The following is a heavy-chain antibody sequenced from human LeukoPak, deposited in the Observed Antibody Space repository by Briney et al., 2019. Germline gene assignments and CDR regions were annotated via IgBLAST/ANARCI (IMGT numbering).Heavy chain of an antibody. Sequence: GGSLRLSCAASGFTVSSNYMSWVRQAPGKGLEWVSVIYSGGSTYYADSVKGRFTISRDNSKNTLYLQMNSLRAEDTAVYYCARVLPVGYSSGYFFGYWGQGTLVTVPS. CDR2: IYSGGST. D-gene: IGHD3-22*01. J-gene: IGHJ4*02. V-gene: IGHV3-66*02. CDR3: ARVLPVGYSSGYFFGY. CDR1: GFTVSSNY.